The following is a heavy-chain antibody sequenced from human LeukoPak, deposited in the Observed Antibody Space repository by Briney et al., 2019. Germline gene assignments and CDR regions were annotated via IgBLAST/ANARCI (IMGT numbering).Heavy chain of an antibody. Sequence: GGSLRLSCAASGFTFSSYGMHWVRQAPGKGLEWVAFIRYDGSNKYYADSAKGRFTISRDNSKNTLYLQMNSLRAEDTAVYYCAKERDTAMVTIDYWGQGTLVTVSS. CDR1: GFTFSSYG. V-gene: IGHV3-30*02. CDR2: IRYDGSNK. CDR3: AKERDTAMVTIDY. J-gene: IGHJ4*02. D-gene: IGHD5-18*01.